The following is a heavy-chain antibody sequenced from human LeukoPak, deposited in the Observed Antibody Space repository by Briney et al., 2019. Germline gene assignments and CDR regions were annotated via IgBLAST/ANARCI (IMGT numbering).Heavy chain of an antibody. D-gene: IGHD2-21*02. CDR1: GFTFSSYW. J-gene: IGHJ4*02. CDR2: INSDGSST. CDR3: ARGSEVTFDY. Sequence: GGSLRLSCAASGFTFSSYWMHWVRQAPGKGRVWVSRINSDGSSTSYADSVKGRFTISRDNAKNTLYLQMNSLRAEDTAVYYCARGSEVTFDYWGQGTLVTVSS. V-gene: IGHV3-74*01.